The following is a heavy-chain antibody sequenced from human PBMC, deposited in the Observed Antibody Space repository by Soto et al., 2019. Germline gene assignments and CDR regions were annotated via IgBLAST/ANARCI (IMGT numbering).Heavy chain of an antibody. J-gene: IGHJ6*02. CDR2: ISGSGGST. Sequence: LSCAASGFTFSSYAMSWVRQAPGKGLEWVSAISGSGGSTYYADSVKGRFTISRDNSKNTLYLQMNSLRAEDTAVYYCAKGQVVSNPYYGMDVWGQGTTVTVSS. CDR3: AKGQVVSNPYYGMDV. D-gene: IGHD3-22*01. V-gene: IGHV3-23*01. CDR1: GFTFSSYA.